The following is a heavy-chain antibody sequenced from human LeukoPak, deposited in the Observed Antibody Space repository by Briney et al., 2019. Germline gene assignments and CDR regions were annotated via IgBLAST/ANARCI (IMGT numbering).Heavy chain of an antibody. CDR2: INPSGGST. V-gene: IGHV1-46*01. J-gene: IGHJ4*02. CDR1: GYTFTGYY. Sequence: ASVKVSCKGSGYTFTGYYMHWMRQAPGQGLEWMGIINPSGGSTRYAQMFQGRVTMTRDTSTSTVYMELSSLRSEDTAVYYCARAEWRDDYYFDYWGQGTLVTVSS. D-gene: IGHD3-3*01. CDR3: ARAEWRDDYYFDY.